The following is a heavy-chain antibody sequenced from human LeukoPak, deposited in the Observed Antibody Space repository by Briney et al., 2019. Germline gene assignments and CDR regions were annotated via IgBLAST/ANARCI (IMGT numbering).Heavy chain of an antibody. D-gene: IGHD6-13*01. V-gene: IGHV3-9*01. J-gene: IGHJ4*02. Sequence: GGSLRLSCAASGFTFDDYATHWVRQAPGKGLEWVSGISWNSGSIGYADSVKGRFTISRDNAKNSLYLQMNSLRAEDTALYYCAKANRPHMAAADYYFDYWGQGTLVTVSS. CDR2: ISWNSGSI. CDR1: GFTFDDYA. CDR3: AKANRPHMAAADYYFDY.